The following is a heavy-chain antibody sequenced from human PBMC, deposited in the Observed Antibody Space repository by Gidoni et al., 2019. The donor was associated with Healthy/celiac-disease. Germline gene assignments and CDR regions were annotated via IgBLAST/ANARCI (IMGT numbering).Heavy chain of an antibody. CDR1: GGTFSSYA. D-gene: IGHD3-22*01. CDR2: IIPIFGTA. CDR3: ARCYYDSSGYYPYYYYYYMDV. J-gene: IGHJ6*03. V-gene: IGHV1-69*01. Sequence: QVQLVQSGAEVKKPGSSVKVSCKASGGTFSSYAISWVRQAPGQGLEWMGGIIPIFGTANYAQKFQGRVTITADESTSTAYMELSSLRSEDTAVYYCARCYYDSSGYYPYYYYYYMDVWGKGTTVTVSS.